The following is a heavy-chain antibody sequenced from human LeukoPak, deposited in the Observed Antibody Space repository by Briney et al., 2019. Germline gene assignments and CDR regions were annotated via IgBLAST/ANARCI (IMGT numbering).Heavy chain of an antibody. V-gene: IGHV3-23*01. J-gene: IGHJ4*02. Sequence: PGGSLRLSRAASGYTFDTCGMTWARQAPGKGLEWVSSISGSGYNTYYADSVKGRFTISRDNSKNTLYLQMDSLRAEDTAIYYCATSTTSFDYWGQGTLVTVSS. D-gene: IGHD1-14*01. CDR2: ISGSGYNT. CDR3: ATSTTSFDY. CDR1: GYTFDTCG.